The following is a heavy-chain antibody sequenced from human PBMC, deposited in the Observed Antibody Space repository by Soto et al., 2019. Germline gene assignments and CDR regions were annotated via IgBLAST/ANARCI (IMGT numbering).Heavy chain of an antibody. CDR3: ARGGRVTVTSSPGY. J-gene: IGHJ4*02. D-gene: IGHD4-17*01. CDR1: GFTFSSYG. CDR2: ISNDGSVK. Sequence: QVQLVESGGGVVQPGTSLRLSCAASGFTFSSYGMHWVRQAPGKGLEWVAVISNDGSVKYYVDSVKGRFTISRDNSKNTPYLQLNSLRADDTAVYYCARGGRVTVTSSPGYWGQGTLVTVSS. V-gene: IGHV3-30*03.